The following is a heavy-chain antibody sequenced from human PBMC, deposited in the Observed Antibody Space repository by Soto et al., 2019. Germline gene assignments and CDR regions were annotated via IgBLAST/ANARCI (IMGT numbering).Heavy chain of an antibody. CDR1: GFTFSSYG. D-gene: IGHD4-17*01. J-gene: IGHJ4*02. CDR3: ARGPSYSDSYFDY. V-gene: IGHV3-30*03. CDR2: ISYDGSNK. Sequence: GGSLRLSCAASGFTFSSYGMHWVRQAPGKGLEWVAVISYDGSNKYYADSVKGRFTISRDNSKNTVYLQMNSLRLEDTAVYYCARGPSYSDSYFDYWGQGTLVTVSS.